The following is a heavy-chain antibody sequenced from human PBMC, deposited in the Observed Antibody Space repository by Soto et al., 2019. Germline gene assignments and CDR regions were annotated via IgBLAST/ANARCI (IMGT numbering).Heavy chain of an antibody. J-gene: IGHJ6*02. CDR1: GGSISSGGYY. Sequence: PSETLSLTXTVSGGSISSGGYYWSWIRQHPGKGLEWIGYIYYSGSTYYNPSLKSRVTISVDTSKNQFSLKLSSVTAADTAVYYCARDVEGIAVAGTVYYYYGMDVWGQGTTVTVSS. D-gene: IGHD6-19*01. CDR3: ARDVEGIAVAGTVYYYYGMDV. V-gene: IGHV4-31*02. CDR2: IYYSGST.